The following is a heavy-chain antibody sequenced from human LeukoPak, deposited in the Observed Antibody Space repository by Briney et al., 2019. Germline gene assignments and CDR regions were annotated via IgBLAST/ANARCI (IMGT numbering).Heavy chain of an antibody. CDR2: INPNSGGT. V-gene: IGHV1-2*06. CDR1: GYTFTGCY. D-gene: IGHD6-19*01. CDR3: AREAVASYFDY. J-gene: IGHJ4*02. Sequence: GASVKVSCKASGYTFTGCYIHWVRQAPGQGLEWMGRINPNSGGTNYAQKFLGRVTMTRDTSISTAYMELSRLRSDDTAVYYCAREAVASYFDYWGQGTLVTVSS.